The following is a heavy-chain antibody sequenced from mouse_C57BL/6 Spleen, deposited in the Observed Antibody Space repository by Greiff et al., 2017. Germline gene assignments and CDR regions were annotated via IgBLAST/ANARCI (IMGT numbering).Heavy chain of an antibody. Sequence: EVQLQQSGPELLKPGASVKISCKASGYSFTGYYMNWVKQSPEKSLEWIGEINPSTVGTTYNQKFKAKATLTVDTSSSTAYIQLKSLTAEESAVYYCAREVAEDYYAMDYWGQGTSVTVSS. CDR3: AREVAEDYYAMDY. CDR1: GYSFTGYY. D-gene: IGHD1-1*01. V-gene: IGHV1-42*01. J-gene: IGHJ4*01. CDR2: INPSTVGT.